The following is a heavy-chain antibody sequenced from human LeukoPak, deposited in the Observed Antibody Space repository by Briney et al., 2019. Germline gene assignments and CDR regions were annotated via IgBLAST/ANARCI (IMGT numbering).Heavy chain of an antibody. CDR2: IDPRDSYT. V-gene: IGHV5-10-1*01. CDR1: GYNFITYL. J-gene: IGHJ4*02. D-gene: IGHD2-8*02. CDR3: ARGPGRCTGGICYFDY. Sequence: GESLKISCEVSGYNFITYLITWVRQMPGKGLEWMGRIDPRDSYTNYSPSFQDHVTISADMSISTAYLQWSSLKASDTAIYYRARGPGRCTGGICYFDYWGQGTLVTVSS.